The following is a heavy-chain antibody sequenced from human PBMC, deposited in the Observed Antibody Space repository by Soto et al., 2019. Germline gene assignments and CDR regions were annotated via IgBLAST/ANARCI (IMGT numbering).Heavy chain of an antibody. CDR1: GFTFTTYA. J-gene: IGHJ4*02. D-gene: IGHD6-6*01. V-gene: IGHV3-23*01. CDR2: ISGSGGST. CDR3: AKNWDTTSSSSSH. Sequence: EVQLLESGGGLVQPGGSQRLSCAASGFTFTTYAMSWVLQAPGKGLEWVSAISGSGGSTYYADSVKGRFTISRDNSKNTLYLQMHSLRAEDTAVYYCAKNWDTTSSSSSHWGQGTLVTVSS.